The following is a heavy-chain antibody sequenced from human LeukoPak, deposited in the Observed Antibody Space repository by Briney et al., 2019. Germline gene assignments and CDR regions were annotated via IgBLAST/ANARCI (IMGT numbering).Heavy chain of an antibody. V-gene: IGHV3-21*01. Sequence: GSLRLSCAASGFTFSSYSMNWVRQAPGKGLEWVSSISSSSSYIYYADSVKGRFTISRDNAKNSLYLQMNSLRAEDTAVYYCARVSDSSSSLGYWGQGTLVTVSS. CDR2: ISSSSSYI. D-gene: IGHD6-6*01. J-gene: IGHJ4*02. CDR1: GFTFSSYS. CDR3: ARVSDSSSSLGY.